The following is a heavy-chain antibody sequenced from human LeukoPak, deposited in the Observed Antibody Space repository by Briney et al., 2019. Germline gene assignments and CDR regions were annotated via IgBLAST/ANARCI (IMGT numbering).Heavy chain of an antibody. CDR3: VRDEPLRGVITNYGMDV. Sequence: GGSLSLSCAASGFTFSSYWMHWVRQAPGKGLVWVSRINSGGSSTGYADSVKGRFTISRDNAKNTLYLQMNSLRAEDTAVYYCVRDEPLRGVITNYGMDVWGQGTTVTVSS. CDR2: INSGGSST. CDR1: GFTFSSYW. J-gene: IGHJ6*02. D-gene: IGHD3-10*01. V-gene: IGHV3-74*01.